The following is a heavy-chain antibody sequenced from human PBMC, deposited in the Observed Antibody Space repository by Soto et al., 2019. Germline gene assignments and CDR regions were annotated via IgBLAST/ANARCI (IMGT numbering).Heavy chain of an antibody. V-gene: IGHV3-23*01. J-gene: IGHJ4*02. CDR2: ISGSGGNT. Sequence: GGSLRLSCAASGFTLSSYAMSWVRQAPGKGLEWVSAISGSGGNTYYADSVKGRFTISRDNSKNTLSLHMNSLRAEDTAVYYCARVPRYCSGGSCYGGYFDYWGQGTLGTVSS. D-gene: IGHD2-15*01. CDR3: ARVPRYCSGGSCYGGYFDY. CDR1: GFTLSSYA.